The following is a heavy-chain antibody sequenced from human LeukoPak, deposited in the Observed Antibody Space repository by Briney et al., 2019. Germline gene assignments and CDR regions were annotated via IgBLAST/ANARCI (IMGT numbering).Heavy chain of an antibody. Sequence: ASVKVSCEASGYTFTSYAMYWVRRAPGQRLEWMGWINAGNGNTKYSQKFQGRVTMTRDTSASTAYMELSSLRSEDTAVYYCAREGKKKWFGDPPDYWGQGTLVTVSS. CDR2: INAGNGNT. CDR3: AREGKKKWFGDPPDY. V-gene: IGHV1-3*01. CDR1: GYTFTSYA. D-gene: IGHD3-10*01. J-gene: IGHJ4*02.